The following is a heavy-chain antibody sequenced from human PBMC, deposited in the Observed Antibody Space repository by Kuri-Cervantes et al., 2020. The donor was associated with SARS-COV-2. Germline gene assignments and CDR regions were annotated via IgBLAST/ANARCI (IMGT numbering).Heavy chain of an antibody. Sequence: GGFLRPSGAASGFTLSSYGMHWVRQAPGKGLEWVAFIRYDGSNKYYADSVKARFTISRDNSKNTLYLQMNNLRAEDTAVYYCAKKGDYSNYAERPHYYYYYMDVWGKGTTVTVSS. J-gene: IGHJ6*03. CDR1: GFTLSSYG. D-gene: IGHD4-11*01. CDR2: IRYDGSNK. V-gene: IGHV3-30*02. CDR3: AKKGDYSNYAERPHYYYYYMDV.